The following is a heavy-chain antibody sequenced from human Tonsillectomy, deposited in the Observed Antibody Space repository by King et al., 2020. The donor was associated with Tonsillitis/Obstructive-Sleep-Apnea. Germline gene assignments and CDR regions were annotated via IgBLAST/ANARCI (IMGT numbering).Heavy chain of an antibody. Sequence: QLVQSGAEVKKPGASVKVSCKASGYTFTGYYMHWVRQAPGQGLEWMGRINPNSGGTNYAQKFQGRVTMTRDTSISTAYMELSRRRSDDTAVYYCARASRFDYRSPNDYWGQGTLVTVSS. CDR2: INPNSGGT. V-gene: IGHV1-2*06. CDR3: ARASRFDYRSPNDY. CDR1: GYTFTGYY. J-gene: IGHJ4*02. D-gene: IGHD3-9*01.